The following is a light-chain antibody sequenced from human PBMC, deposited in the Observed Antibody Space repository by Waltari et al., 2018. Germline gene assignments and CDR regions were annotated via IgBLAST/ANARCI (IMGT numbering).Light chain of an antibody. V-gene: IGKV2-28*01. Sequence: DIVMTQSPLPLPVTPGEPASIACRSSQSLLHSKTYSYLDWYLQKPGQSPQHLIHLGSNRASGVPDRFSGSGSGTDFTLNISRVEAEDVGIYYCMQSLQTPLTFGQGTKVEIK. J-gene: IGKJ1*01. CDR1: QSLLHSKTYSY. CDR3: MQSLQTPLT. CDR2: LGS.